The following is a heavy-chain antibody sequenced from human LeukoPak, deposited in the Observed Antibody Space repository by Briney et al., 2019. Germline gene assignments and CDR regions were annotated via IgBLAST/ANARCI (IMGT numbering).Heavy chain of an antibody. Sequence: HGESLKISCKGSGYSFTSYWFGWVRQLPGKGLGWMGIIYPGDSDTRYSPPFQGQVTISADKSISTAYLQWSSLKASDTAMYYCARYSDYYDSSVFGIWGQGTMVAVSS. J-gene: IGHJ3*02. V-gene: IGHV5-51*01. CDR1: GYSFTSYW. CDR2: IYPGDSDT. D-gene: IGHD3-22*01. CDR3: ARYSDYYDSSVFGI.